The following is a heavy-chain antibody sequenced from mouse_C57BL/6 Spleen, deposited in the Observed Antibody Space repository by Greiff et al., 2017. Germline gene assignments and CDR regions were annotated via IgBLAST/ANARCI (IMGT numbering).Heavy chain of an antibody. V-gene: IGHV1-26*01. CDR3: ARLGDYDAY. J-gene: IGHJ3*01. CDR1: GYTFTDYY. D-gene: IGHD2-4*01. Sequence: EVQLQQSGPELVKPGASVKISCKASGYTFTDYYMNWVKQSHGKSLEWIGDINPNNGGTSYNQKFKGKATLTVDKSSSTAYMELRSLTSEDSAVYYCARLGDYDAYWGQGTLVTVSA. CDR2: INPNNGGT.